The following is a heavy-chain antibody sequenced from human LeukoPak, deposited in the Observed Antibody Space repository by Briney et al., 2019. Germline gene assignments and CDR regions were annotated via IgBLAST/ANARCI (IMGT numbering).Heavy chain of an antibody. J-gene: IGHJ6*03. CDR2: IYHSGST. CDR1: GGSSSSSSYY. Sequence: KTSETLSLTCTVSGGSSSSSSYYWGWIRQPPGKGLEWIGSIYHSGSTYYNPSLKGRVTISVDTSKNQFSLKLSSVTAADTAVYYCTCSGGEGIPYYYHYYMDVWGKGTTVTVSS. V-gene: IGHV4-39*07. D-gene: IGHD2-15*01. CDR3: TCSGGEGIPYYYHYYMDV.